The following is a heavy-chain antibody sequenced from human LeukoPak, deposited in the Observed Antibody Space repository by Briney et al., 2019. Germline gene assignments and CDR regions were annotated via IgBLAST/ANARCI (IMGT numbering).Heavy chain of an antibody. V-gene: IGHV3-23*01. CDR2: IDGGGGRT. CDR3: AKDFYDSSGSRYDY. CDR1: A. J-gene: IGHJ4*02. D-gene: IGHD3-22*01. Sequence: AXSWVRQXXXXGXEWVSAIDGGGGRTWHADSVRGRFTISRDNSKNTLFMQMNSLRAEDTAVYYCAKDFYDSSGSRYDYWGQGTLVTVSS.